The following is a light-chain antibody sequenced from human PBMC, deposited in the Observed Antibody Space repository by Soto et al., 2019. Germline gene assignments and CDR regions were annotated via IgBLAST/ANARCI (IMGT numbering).Light chain of an antibody. CDR3: SSYTSSSLYV. CDR2: EVS. V-gene: IGLV2-14*01. Sequence: QSALTQPASVSGSLGQSITISCTGTSNDVGAYNYVYWYQQHPGKAPKLIIYEVSNRPSGISNRFSGSKSGNTASLTISGLQAEDEADYYCSSYTSSSLYVFGTGTKVTVL. CDR1: SNDVGAYNY. J-gene: IGLJ1*01.